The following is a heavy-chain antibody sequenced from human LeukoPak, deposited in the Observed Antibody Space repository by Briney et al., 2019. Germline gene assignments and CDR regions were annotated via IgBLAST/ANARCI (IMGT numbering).Heavy chain of an antibody. V-gene: IGHV3-21*01. D-gene: IGHD5-18*01. CDR1: GFTFSSYA. CDR3: ARDGNSYGFDY. J-gene: IGHJ4*02. Sequence: GGSLRLSCAASGFTFSSYAMSWVRQAPGKGLEWVSSISSRSTYIYYADSVKGRFTISRDNAKNSLYLQMNSLRAEDTAVYYCARDGNSYGFDYWGQGTLVTVSS. CDR2: ISSRSTYI.